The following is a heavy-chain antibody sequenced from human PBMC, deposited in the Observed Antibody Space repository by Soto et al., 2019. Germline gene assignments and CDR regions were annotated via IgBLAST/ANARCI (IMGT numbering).Heavy chain of an antibody. CDR3: ASSGQLMVGYGMDV. CDR2: INHSGST. CDR1: GGSFSGYY. J-gene: IGHJ6*02. Sequence: SETLSLTCAVYGGSFSGYYWSWIRQPPGKGLEWIGEINHSGSTNYNPSLKSRVTISVDTSKNQFSLKLSSVTAADTAVYYCASSGQLMVGYGMDVWGQGTTVTVSS. D-gene: IGHD6-6*01. V-gene: IGHV4-34*01.